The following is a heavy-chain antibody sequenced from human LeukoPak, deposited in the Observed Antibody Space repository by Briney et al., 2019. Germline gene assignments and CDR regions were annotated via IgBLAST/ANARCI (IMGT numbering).Heavy chain of an antibody. J-gene: IGHJ6*02. CDR1: GGSISSSNW. V-gene: IGHV4-4*02. CDR2: IYHSGST. D-gene: IGHD6-19*01. CDR3: ARAGSGWYPLYSYYYYYGMDV. Sequence: SETLSLTCAVSGGSISSSNWWSWVRQPPGKGLEWIGEIYHSGSTNYNPSLKSRVTISVDKSKNQFSLKLSSVTAADTAVYYCARAGSGWYPLYSYYYYYGMDVWSQGTTVTVSS.